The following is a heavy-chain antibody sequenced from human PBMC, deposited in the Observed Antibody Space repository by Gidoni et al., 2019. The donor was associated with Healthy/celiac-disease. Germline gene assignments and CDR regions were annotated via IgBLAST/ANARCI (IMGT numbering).Heavy chain of an antibody. CDR3: AKGWAGATTHWFDP. Sequence: EVQLVESGGGLVQPGRSLRLCCAASGFTFDDYAMHWVRQAPGKGLEWVSGISWNSGSIGYADSVKGRFTISRDNAKNSLYLQMNSLRAEDTALYYCAKGWAGATTHWFDPWGQGTLVTVSS. V-gene: IGHV3-9*01. J-gene: IGHJ5*02. CDR2: ISWNSGSI. D-gene: IGHD1-26*01. CDR1: GFTFDDYA.